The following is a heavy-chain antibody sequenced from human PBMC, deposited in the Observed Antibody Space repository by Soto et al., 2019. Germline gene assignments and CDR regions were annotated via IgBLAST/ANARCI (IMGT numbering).Heavy chain of an antibody. J-gene: IGHJ6*02. CDR3: AKDSNIVVVPAAIAPYYYYGMDV. Sequence: GGSLRLSCAASGFTFSSYAMSWVRQAPGKGLEWVSAISGSGGSTYYADSVKGRFTISRDNSKNTLYLQMNSLRAEDTAVYYCAKDSNIVVVPAAIAPYYYYGMDVWGQGTTVTVSS. CDR1: GFTFSSYA. D-gene: IGHD2-2*02. CDR2: ISGSGGST. V-gene: IGHV3-23*01.